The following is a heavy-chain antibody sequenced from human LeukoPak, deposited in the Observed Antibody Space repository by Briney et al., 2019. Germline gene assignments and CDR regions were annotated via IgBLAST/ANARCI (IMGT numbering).Heavy chain of an antibody. J-gene: IGHJ4*02. Sequence: PAETLSLTCTVSGGSVSTSDYYWGWIRQSPVKGLEWIGDVFYTGKTNYNPSLRGRATISIDTSKNQFSLKLTYVTAADSAVYYCARVFDSWGQGTLVTVSS. CDR2: VFYTGKT. CDR3: ARVFDS. V-gene: IGHV4-39*07. CDR1: GGSVSTSDYY.